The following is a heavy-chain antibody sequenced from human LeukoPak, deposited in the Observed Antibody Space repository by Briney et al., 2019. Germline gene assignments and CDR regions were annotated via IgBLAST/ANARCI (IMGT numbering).Heavy chain of an antibody. CDR2: IRGDGGEK. CDR3: AKSRNFYYYFMEV. V-gene: IGHV3-7*03. CDR1: GFTFSTYW. J-gene: IGHJ6*03. Sequence: QPGGSLRLSCAASGFTFSTYWMNWFRQTPGKGLEWVAKIRGDGGEKDHVASVKGRFTISRDNSKNTLYLQMNSLRAEDTALYYCAKSRNFYYYFMEVSGRGTKVTISS.